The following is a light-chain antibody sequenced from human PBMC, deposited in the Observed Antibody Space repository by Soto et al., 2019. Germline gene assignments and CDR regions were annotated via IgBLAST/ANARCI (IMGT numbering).Light chain of an antibody. Sequence: QSALTQPASVSGSPGQSITISCAGTSSDVGAYIYVSWYQQHPGKVPKLIIYDVNDRPSGVSDRFSGAKSGNTDSLTISGLQAEEECDYYCASYTARDTMIFGGGTTLTVL. V-gene: IGLV2-14*01. CDR1: SSDVGAYIY. CDR2: DVN. CDR3: ASYTARDTMI. J-gene: IGLJ2*01.